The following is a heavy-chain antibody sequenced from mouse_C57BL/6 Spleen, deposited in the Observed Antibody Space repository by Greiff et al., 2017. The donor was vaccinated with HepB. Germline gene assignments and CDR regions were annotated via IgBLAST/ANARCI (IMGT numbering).Heavy chain of an antibody. CDR2: ISSGSSTI. J-gene: IGHJ2*01. D-gene: IGHD2-3*01. CDR3: ASPYDGYYQGYFDY. CDR1: GFTFSDYG. V-gene: IGHV5-17*01. Sequence: EVQRVESGGGLVKPGGSLKLSCAASGFTFSDYGMHWVRQAPEKGLEWVAYISSGSSTIYYADTVKGRFTISRDNAKNTLFLQMTSLRSEDTAMYYCASPYDGYYQGYFDYWGQGTTLTVSS.